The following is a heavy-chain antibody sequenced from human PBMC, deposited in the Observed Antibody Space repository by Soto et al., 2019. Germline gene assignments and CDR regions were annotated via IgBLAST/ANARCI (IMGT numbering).Heavy chain of an antibody. J-gene: IGHJ4*02. D-gene: IGHD4-17*01. Sequence: EVQLVESGGGLVKPGGSLRLSCAASGFTFSSYSMNWVRQAPGKGLEWVSSISSSSSYIYYADSVKGRFTISRDNAKNALYLQMNSLRAEDTAVYYCARNFGGGYGDNDDDWGQGTLVTVSS. CDR2: ISSSSSYI. V-gene: IGHV3-21*01. CDR3: ARNFGGGYGDNDDD. CDR1: GFTFSSYS.